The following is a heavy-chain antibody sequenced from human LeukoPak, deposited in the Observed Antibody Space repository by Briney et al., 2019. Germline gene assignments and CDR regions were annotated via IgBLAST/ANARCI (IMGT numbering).Heavy chain of an antibody. J-gene: IGHJ4*02. D-gene: IGHD4-17*01. CDR2: INSDGSST. Sequence: GGSLRLSCAASGFTFSSYWMHWVRQAPGKGLVWVSRINSDGSSTSYADSVKGRFTISRDNAKNTLYLQMNSLRAEDTAVCYCARAKATVTTCYFDYWGQGTLVTVSS. CDR1: GFTFSSYW. V-gene: IGHV3-74*01. CDR3: ARAKATVTTCYFDY.